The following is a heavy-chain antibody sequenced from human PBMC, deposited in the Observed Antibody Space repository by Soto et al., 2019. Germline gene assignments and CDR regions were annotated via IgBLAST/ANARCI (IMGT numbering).Heavy chain of an antibody. D-gene: IGHD6-6*01. J-gene: IGHJ4*02. CDR1: GFTFNNYA. CDR2: ISGSGSST. CDR3: ARAYSGSHPLDY. V-gene: IGHV3-23*01. Sequence: GGSLRLSCAASGFTFNNYAMNWVRQAPGRGLEWVSAISGSGSSTYYADSVKGRFLISRDNSKTTLYLQMSSLRAEDTAMYYCARAYSGSHPLDYWGQGTLVTVSS.